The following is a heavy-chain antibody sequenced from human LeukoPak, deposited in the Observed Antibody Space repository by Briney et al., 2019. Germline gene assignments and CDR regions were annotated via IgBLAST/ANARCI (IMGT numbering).Heavy chain of an antibody. V-gene: IGHV4-59*01. J-gene: IGHJ4*02. D-gene: IGHD1-26*01. CDR1: GGSISSYY. CDR2: IYYSGST. Sequence: SETLSLTCTVSGGSISSYYWSWIRQPSGKGLEWIGYIYYSGSTNYNPSLKSRVTTSVDTSKNQFSLKLSSVTAADTAVYYCARDKELLLDYWGQGTLSPSPQ. CDR3: ARDKELLLDY.